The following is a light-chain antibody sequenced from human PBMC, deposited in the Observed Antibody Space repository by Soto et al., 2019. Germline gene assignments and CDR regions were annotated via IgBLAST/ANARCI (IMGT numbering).Light chain of an antibody. CDR2: DAS. Sequence: EIVMTQSLATLSVTPGESATLSCRASQSVSSKLAWYRQKPGQAPRLLIYDASNRPTDIPARFSGSGSGTAFTLTISSLQSEDSAVYYCQQYNNWITFGQGTRLEIK. CDR3: QQYNNWIT. J-gene: IGKJ5*01. CDR1: QSVSSK. V-gene: IGKV3D-15*01.